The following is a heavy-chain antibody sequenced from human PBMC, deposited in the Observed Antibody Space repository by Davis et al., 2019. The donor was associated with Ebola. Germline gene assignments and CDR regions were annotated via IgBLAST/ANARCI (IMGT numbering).Heavy chain of an antibody. Sequence: GESLKISCKDSGNSFTSHWIGWVRQMPGKGLEWMGIIYTGDSDTRYSPSFQGQVTISADKSISTAYLQWSSLKASDTAMYYCARGDSRGLKDYWGQGTLVTVSS. J-gene: IGHJ4*02. D-gene: IGHD6-13*01. CDR3: ARGDSRGLKDY. CDR1: GNSFTSHW. V-gene: IGHV5-51*01. CDR2: IYTGDSDT.